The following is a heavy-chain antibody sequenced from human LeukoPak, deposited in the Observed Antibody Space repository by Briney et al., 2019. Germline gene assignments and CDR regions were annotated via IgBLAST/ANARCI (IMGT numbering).Heavy chain of an antibody. CDR1: GFTFSSYW. J-gene: IGHJ4*02. CDR2: IKQDGSEK. CDR3: ARGSYYYGSGSYLPVDY. D-gene: IGHD3-10*01. V-gene: IGHV3-7*01. Sequence: GGSLRLSCAASGFTFSSYWMSWVRQAPGKGLEWVANIKQDGSEKCYVDSVKGRFTISRDNAKNSLYLQMNSLRAEDTAVYYCARGSYYYGSGSYLPVDYWGQGTLVTVSS.